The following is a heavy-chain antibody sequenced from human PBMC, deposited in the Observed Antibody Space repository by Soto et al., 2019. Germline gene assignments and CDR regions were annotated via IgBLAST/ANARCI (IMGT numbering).Heavy chain of an antibody. J-gene: IGHJ6*02. Sequence: QITLKESGPTLVKPTQTLTLTCTFSGFSLSTSGVGVGWIRQPPGKALEWLALIYWDDDKRYSPSLKSRLTITKDTSKIQVVLTMTNMDPVDTATYYCAHGTDYGGNLRWGLPYYYGMDVWGQGTTVTVSS. CDR2: IYWDDDK. CDR3: AHGTDYGGNLRWGLPYYYGMDV. CDR1: GFSLSTSGVG. V-gene: IGHV2-5*02. D-gene: IGHD4-17*01.